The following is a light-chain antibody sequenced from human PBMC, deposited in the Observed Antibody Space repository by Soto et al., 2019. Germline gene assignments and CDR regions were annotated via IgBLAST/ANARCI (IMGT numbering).Light chain of an antibody. CDR1: QDISSI. CDR2: AAS. J-gene: IGKJ2*01. Sequence: DIQLTQSPSSLSASAGDRVTIPCRASQDISSILAWYQQKPGKAPKLLIYAASTLDSGIPSRFSGSVSGTDFTLYNSSLQTEDFATNDYQHVNNYPYSVGPGTKLEIK. CDR3: QHVNNYPYS. V-gene: IGKV1-9*01.